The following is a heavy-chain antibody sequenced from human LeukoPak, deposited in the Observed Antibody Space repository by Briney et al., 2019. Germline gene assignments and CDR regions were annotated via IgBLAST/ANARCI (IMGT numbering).Heavy chain of an antibody. CDR2: IYSGGTT. V-gene: IGHV3-53*01. D-gene: IGHD4-17*01. Sequence: GGSLRLSCAASGFTVSNNYMSWVRQAPGKGLEWVSVIYSGGTTYYADSVKGRFTISRDNSKNTLYLQMNSLRYEDTAVYYCARAPMTTVTTADYWGQGTLVTVSS. CDR3: ARAPMTTVTTADY. J-gene: IGHJ4*02. CDR1: GFTVSNNY.